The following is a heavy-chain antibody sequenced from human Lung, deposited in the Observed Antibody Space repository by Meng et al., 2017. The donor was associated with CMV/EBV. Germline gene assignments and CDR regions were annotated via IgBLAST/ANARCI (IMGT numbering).Heavy chain of an antibody. CDR1: GFTFDDYA. V-gene: IGHV3-9*01. CDR2: ISWNSGSI. D-gene: IGHD6-19*01. Sequence: SLKISCAAAGFTFDDYAMHWVRQAPGKGLEWVSGISWNSGSIGYADCVKGRFTISRDKAKNSLYLQMNSLRAEDTALYYCAKDISSGWTTGTFDYWGQGTLVTVSS. CDR3: AKDISSGWTTGTFDY. J-gene: IGHJ4*02.